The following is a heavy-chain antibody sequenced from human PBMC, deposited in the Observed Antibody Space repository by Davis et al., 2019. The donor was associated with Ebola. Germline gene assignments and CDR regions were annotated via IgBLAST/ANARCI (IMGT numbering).Heavy chain of an antibody. J-gene: IGHJ5*02. Sequence: PSETLSLTCTVSGGSISSYYWSWIRQPAGKGLEWIGRIYTSGSTNYNPSLKSRVTISVDTSKNQFSLKLSSVTAADTAVYYCARWVPIVVVPAATGWFDPWGQGTLVTVSS. CDR3: ARWVPIVVVPAATGWFDP. V-gene: IGHV4-4*07. CDR2: IYTSGST. CDR1: GGSISSYY. D-gene: IGHD2-2*01.